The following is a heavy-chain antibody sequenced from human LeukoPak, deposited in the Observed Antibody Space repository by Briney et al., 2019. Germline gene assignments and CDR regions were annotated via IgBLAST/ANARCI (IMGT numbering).Heavy chain of an antibody. CDR1: GFILSNYA. V-gene: IGHV3-30*18. CDR2: ISHDGNLK. D-gene: IGHD6-6*01. J-gene: IGHJ4*02. CDR3: VKDLSFSSSCLDH. Sequence: PGGSLRLSCAAPGFILSNYAMHWVRQAPGKGLEWVAVISHDGNLKYYTDSVEGRFTVSRDNSKRTLSLHMSSLRAEDTAVYYCVKDLSFSSSCLDHWGQGTLVTVSS.